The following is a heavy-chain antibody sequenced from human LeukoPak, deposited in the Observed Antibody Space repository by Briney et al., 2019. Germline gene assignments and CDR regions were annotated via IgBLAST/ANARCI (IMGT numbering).Heavy chain of an antibody. V-gene: IGHV1-2*02. J-gene: IGHJ4*02. CDR1: GYTFTGHY. CDR3: ARGYALYSGRYIDFDY. CDR2: INPNNGGT. D-gene: IGHD1-26*01. Sequence: ASVTVSCKASGYTFTGHYMHWVRQAPGQGLEWMGWINPNNGGTNYAQKFQGRVTMTRDTSISTAYMELSRLRSDDTAVYYCARGYALYSGRYIDFDYWGQGTLVTVSS.